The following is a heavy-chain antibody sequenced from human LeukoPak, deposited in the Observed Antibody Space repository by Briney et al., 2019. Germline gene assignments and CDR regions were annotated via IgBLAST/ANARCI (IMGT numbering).Heavy chain of an antibody. CDR1: GSTFTSYW. CDR2: IYPDDFDT. D-gene: IGHD1-26*01. J-gene: IGHJ5*02. V-gene: IGHV5-51*01. Sequence: LGGSLQIPCKAPGSTFTSYWIAWSGQLPGKGLEGMGVIYPDDFDTRYSPSFQGQVTISADKSISTAFLQWSSLKASDTVIYYCARHGKLSASRNWFDRWGPGTLVTV. CDR3: ARHGKLSASRNWFDR.